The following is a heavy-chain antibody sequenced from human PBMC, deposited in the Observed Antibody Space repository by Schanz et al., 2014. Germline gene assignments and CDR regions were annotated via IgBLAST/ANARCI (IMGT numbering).Heavy chain of an antibody. CDR3: ASERGYSYGYGAFDI. J-gene: IGHJ3*02. Sequence: HLVESGGGLIQPGGSLRLSCAASGFTVSDNYMTWVRQAPGKGLEWVSVIYSGGSTYYADSVKGRFTISRDNSKNTLYLQMNSLRAEDTALYYCASERGYSYGYGAFDIWDQGTMVTVSS. V-gene: IGHV3-53*01. CDR2: IYSGGST. D-gene: IGHD5-18*01. CDR1: GFTVSDNY.